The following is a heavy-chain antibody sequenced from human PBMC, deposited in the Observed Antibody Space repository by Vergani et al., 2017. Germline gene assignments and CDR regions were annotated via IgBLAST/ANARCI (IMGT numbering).Heavy chain of an antibody. D-gene: IGHD6-13*01. CDR1: GGTFSSYA. CDR3: ARPDYSSSWFVY. Sequence: VQLVQSGAEVKKPGSSVKVSCKASGGTFSSYAISWVRQAPGQGLEWMGIIYPGDSDTRYSPSFQGQVTISADKSISTAYLQWSRLKASDTAMYYCARPDYSSSWFVYWGQGTLVTVSS. V-gene: IGHV5-51*01. CDR2: IYPGDSDT. J-gene: IGHJ4*02.